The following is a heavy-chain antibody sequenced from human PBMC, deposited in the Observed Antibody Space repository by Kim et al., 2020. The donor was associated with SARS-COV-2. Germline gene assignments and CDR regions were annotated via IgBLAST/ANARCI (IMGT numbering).Heavy chain of an antibody. CDR1: GGSISSGGYY. CDR3: ARARITMIVVVTDFDY. D-gene: IGHD3-22*01. V-gene: IGHV4-31*03. Sequence: SETLSLTCTVSGGSISSGGYYWSWIRQHPGKGLEWIGYIYYSGSTYYNPSLKSRVTISVDTSKNQFSLKLSSVTAADTAVYYCARARITMIVVVTDFDYGGQGTLVTVSS. J-gene: IGHJ4*02. CDR2: IYYSGST.